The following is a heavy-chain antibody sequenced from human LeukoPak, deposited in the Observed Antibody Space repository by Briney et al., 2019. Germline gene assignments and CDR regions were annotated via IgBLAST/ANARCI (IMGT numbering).Heavy chain of an antibody. V-gene: IGHV3-66*01. D-gene: IGHD3-9*01. J-gene: IGHJ5*02. Sequence: GGSLRLSCAASGFTVATYYMIWVRQAPGTGLEWVSVIYSGGSTSYADSVRGRFTISRDNSKNTLYLQMNSLRAEDTAVYYCAKANYDILTGYHEYNWFDPWGQGTLVTVSS. CDR2: IYSGGST. CDR1: GFTVATYY. CDR3: AKANYDILTGYHEYNWFDP.